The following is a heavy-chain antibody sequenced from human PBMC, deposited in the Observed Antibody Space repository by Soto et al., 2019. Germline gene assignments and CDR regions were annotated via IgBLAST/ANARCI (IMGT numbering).Heavy chain of an antibody. V-gene: IGHV4-4*07. J-gene: IGHJ6*01. CDR1: GGSISSYY. CDR2: IYTSGST. CDR3: ARVGVVVPAATMGHYYYGMDV. D-gene: IGHD2-2*01. Sequence: NPXETLSLTCTVSGGSISSYYWSWIRQAAGKGLEWIGRIYTSGSTNYNPSLKSRVTMSVDTSKNQFSLKLSSVTAADTAVYYCARVGVVVPAATMGHYYYGMDVWGQGTTVTVSS.